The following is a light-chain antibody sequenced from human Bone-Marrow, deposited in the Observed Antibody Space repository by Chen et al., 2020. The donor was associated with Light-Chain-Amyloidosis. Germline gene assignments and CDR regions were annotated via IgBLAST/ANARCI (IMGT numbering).Light chain of an antibody. V-gene: IGLV3-25*03. CDR3: QSADSSGTYEVI. J-gene: IGLJ2*01. CDR1: ALPTKY. Sequence: SSELPHPPSVSVSPGQTARIISSGDALPTKYAYWYQQKPDQAPMLVIHRDTERPSGISERFSGSSSGTTATLTISGVQAEDEADYHCQSADSSGTYEVIFGGGTKLTVL. CDR2: RDT.